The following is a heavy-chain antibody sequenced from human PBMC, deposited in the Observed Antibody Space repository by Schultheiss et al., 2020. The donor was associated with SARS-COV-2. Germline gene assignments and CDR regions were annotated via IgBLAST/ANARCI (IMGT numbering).Heavy chain of an antibody. V-gene: IGHV3-7*01. CDR1: GFTFSSYG. D-gene: IGHD3-3*01. Sequence: GGSLRLSCAASGFTFSSYGMHWLRQAPGKGLEWVANIKQDGSEKYYVGSVKGRFTISRDNAKNSLYLQMNSLRAEDTAVYYCARDFWSGYSYYYYYYMDVWGKGTTVTVSS. CDR2: IKQDGSEK. J-gene: IGHJ6*03. CDR3: ARDFWSGYSYYYYYYMDV.